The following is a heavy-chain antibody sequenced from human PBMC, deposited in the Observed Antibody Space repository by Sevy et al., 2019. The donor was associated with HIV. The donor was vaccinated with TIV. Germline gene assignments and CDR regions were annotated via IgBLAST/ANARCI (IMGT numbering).Heavy chain of an antibody. D-gene: IGHD3-3*01. J-gene: IGHJ6*02. CDR1: EYTFTGYY. V-gene: IGHV1-2*02. CDR3: ARRFCGGAKCYEDYYFAMDV. Sequence: ASVKVSCKASEYTFTGYYIHWVRQAPGQGLEWMGCINPDTGVTRYIQKLQGRVSMTRDTSISTAYMELRSLSPDDTAEYFGARRFCGGAKCYEDYYFAMDVWGQGTTVTVSS. CDR2: INPDTGVT.